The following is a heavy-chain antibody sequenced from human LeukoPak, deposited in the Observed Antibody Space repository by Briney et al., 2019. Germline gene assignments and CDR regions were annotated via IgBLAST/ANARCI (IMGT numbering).Heavy chain of an antibody. J-gene: IGHJ3*02. D-gene: IGHD5-12*01. CDR3: ARGPDSGYDLYDAFDI. CDR1: GYTFTDYY. Sequence: ASVKVSCKASGYTFTDYYMHWVRQAPGQGLEWMGGIIPIFGTANYAQKFQGRVTITADESTSTAYMELSSLRSEDTAVYYCARGPDSGYDLYDAFDIWGQGTMVTVSS. V-gene: IGHV1-69*13. CDR2: IIPIFGTA.